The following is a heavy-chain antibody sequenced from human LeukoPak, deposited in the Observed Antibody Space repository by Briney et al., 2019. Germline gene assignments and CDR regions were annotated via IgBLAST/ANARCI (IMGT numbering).Heavy chain of an antibody. J-gene: IGHJ6*04. CDR1: GFTFSSYA. CDR3: ARGQVVGATFGMDV. D-gene: IGHD1-26*01. CDR2: ISDSGDTP. V-gene: IGHV3-23*01. Sequence: GGSLRLSCTASGFTFSSYAMSWVRQAPGKGLKWVSSISDSGDTPYYADSVKGLFTISRDNSKNTLYLQMSSLRAEDTAVYYCARGQVVGATFGMDVWGEGTTVTVSS.